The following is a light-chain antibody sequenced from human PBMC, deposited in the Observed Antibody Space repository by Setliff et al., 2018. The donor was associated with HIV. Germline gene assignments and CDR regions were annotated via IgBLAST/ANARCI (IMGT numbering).Light chain of an antibody. V-gene: IGLV2-14*01. CDR2: EVG. CDR3: CSYTSSTTLV. J-gene: IGLJ1*01. CDR1: SSDVGGYDY. Sequence: QSALTQPASVSGSPGQSITISCTGTSSDVGGYDYVSWYQQHPGEVPTLMLYEVGNRPSGGSNRFSGSKSGNTASLTISGLQAEDEADYYCCSYTSSTTLVFGTGTKVTV.